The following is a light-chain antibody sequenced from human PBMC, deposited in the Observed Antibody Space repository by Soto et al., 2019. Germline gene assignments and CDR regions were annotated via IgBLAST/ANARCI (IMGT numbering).Light chain of an antibody. V-gene: IGLV2-14*01. CDR1: PSDVGGFDY. J-gene: IGLJ1*01. CDR3: SSYATSSDYV. Sequence: QSALTQPASMSGSPGQSITISCIGTPSDVGGFDYVSWYQQYPGKAPKLLIHAVTDRPPGVSGRFSGSKSGDTASLTISGLQPEDEADYYCSSYATSSDYVFGTGTKLTVL. CDR2: AVT.